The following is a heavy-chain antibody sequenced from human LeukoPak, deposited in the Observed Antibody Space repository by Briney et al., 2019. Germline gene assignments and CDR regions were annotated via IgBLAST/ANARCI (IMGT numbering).Heavy chain of an antibody. V-gene: IGHV3-23*01. CDR3: SRAADDYFFDY. Sequence: PGGSLRLSCAVSGFTFSSYAMSWVRRAPGKGLEWVSGTGGSGTSTYYADSVKGRFTISRDNSKNTLYLQMNSLRAEDTAVYYCSRAADDYFFDYWGQGTLVTVSS. D-gene: IGHD4/OR15-4a*01. J-gene: IGHJ4*02. CDR2: TGGSGTST. CDR1: GFTFSSYA.